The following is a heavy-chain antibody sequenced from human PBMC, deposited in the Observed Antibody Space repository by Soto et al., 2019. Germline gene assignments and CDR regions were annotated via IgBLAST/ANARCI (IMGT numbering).Heavy chain of an antibody. CDR2: LTGNGGTT. V-gene: IGHV3-23*01. J-gene: IGHJ6*02. Sequence: GGSLRLSCEASGFTFSNFGMSWVRQASGKGLEWVSGLTGNGGTTYFADSVKGRFTISRDNSKNSLYLQMNSLRAEDTAVYYCARGGVAATSYYYYGMDVWGQGTTVTVSS. CDR3: ARGGVAATSYYYYGMDV. CDR1: GFTFSNFG. D-gene: IGHD2-15*01.